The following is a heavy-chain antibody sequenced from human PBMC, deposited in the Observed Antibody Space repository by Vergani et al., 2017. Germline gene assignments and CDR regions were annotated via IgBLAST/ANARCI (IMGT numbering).Heavy chain of an antibody. J-gene: IGHJ4*02. CDR2: IYPADSDT. V-gene: IGHV5-51*01. Sequence: EVELVQSGPEMRKPGESLKISCKGSEYSFGNYWIGWVRQMPGEGLEWMGIIYPADSDTRYSPSFQGQVTISADKSIRTAFLQWDSLKASDTALYYCARHTTYTDSWGQGTLVTVSS. CDR1: EYSFGNYW. D-gene: IGHD1-1*01. CDR3: ARHTTYTDS.